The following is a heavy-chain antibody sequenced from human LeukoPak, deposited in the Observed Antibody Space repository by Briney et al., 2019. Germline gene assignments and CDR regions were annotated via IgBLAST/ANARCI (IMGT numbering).Heavy chain of an antibody. Sequence: PSETPSLTCTVSGGSITSYYWSWIRQPPGKGLEWIGYIFYSGSTNYNPSLKSRVTISVDTSKNHFSLKLSSVTAADTAVYYCARVGYSGYDIDYWGQGTLVTVSS. J-gene: IGHJ4*02. CDR2: IFYSGST. CDR1: GGSITSYY. CDR3: ARVGYSGYDIDY. V-gene: IGHV4-59*01. D-gene: IGHD5-12*01.